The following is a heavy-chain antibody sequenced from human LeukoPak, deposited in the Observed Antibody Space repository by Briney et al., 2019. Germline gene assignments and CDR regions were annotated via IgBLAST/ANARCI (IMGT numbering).Heavy chain of an antibody. CDR1: GFRFSSFS. V-gene: IGHV3-21*05. Sequence: GGSLRLSCEGSGFRFSSFSMAWVRQAPGKGLEWVTFISSSSSDIYYAGSVKGRFTISRDYAKSSLYLQMNSLRPEDTAVYYCARIPGGLEWSDFDYWGHGTLLTVSS. CDR2: ISSSSSDI. D-gene: IGHD3-3*01. CDR3: ARIPGGLEWSDFDY. J-gene: IGHJ4*01.